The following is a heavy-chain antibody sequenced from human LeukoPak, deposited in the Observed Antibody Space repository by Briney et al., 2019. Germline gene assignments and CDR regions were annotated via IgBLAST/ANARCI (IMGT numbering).Heavy chain of an antibody. CDR2: INHSGST. D-gene: IGHD6-6*01. Sequence: SETLSLTCAVYGGSFSGYYWSWIRQPPGKGLEWIGEINHSGSTNYNPSLKSRVTISVDTSRNQFSLKLSSVTAADTAVYYCAREDNEYSSSFSYYGMDVWGRGTTVTVSS. V-gene: IGHV4-34*01. CDR3: AREDNEYSSSFSYYGMDV. J-gene: IGHJ6*02. CDR1: GGSFSGYY.